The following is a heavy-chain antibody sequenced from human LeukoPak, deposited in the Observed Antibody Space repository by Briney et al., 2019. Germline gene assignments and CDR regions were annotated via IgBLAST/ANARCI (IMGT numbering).Heavy chain of an antibody. CDR2: INPNSGGT. J-gene: IGHJ5*02. D-gene: IGHD6-19*01. Sequence: ASVKVSCKASGYTFSSYYMHWVRQAPGQGLEWMGWINPNSGGTNYAQKFQGRVTMTRDMSISTAYMELSRLRSDDTAVYYCATGLGIAVSGTLVGWFDPWGQGTLVTVSS. V-gene: IGHV1-2*02. CDR3: ATGLGIAVSGTLVGWFDP. CDR1: GYTFSSYY.